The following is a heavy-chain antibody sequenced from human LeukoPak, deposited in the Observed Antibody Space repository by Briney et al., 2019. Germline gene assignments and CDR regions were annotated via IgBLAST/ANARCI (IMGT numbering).Heavy chain of an antibody. CDR1: GGSISSSSYY. CDR3: VRQGGSPDWFDP. CDR2: MFYSGST. J-gene: IGHJ5*02. D-gene: IGHD1-26*01. Sequence: SETLSLTCTVSGGSISSSSYYWGWIRQPPGKGLEWIGNMFYSGSTYYNPSLKSRVTISVDTSKNQFSLKLSSVTAADTAVCHCVRQGGSPDWFDPWGQGTLVTVSS. V-gene: IGHV4-39*01.